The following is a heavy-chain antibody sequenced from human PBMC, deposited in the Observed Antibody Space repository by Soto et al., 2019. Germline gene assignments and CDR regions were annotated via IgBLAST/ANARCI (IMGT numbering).Heavy chain of an antibody. Sequence: GGSLRLSCAASGFTFSSYSMNWVRQAPGKGLEWVSSISSSSSYIYYADSVKGRFTISRDNAKNSLYLQMNSLRAEDTAVYYCAREYYDFWSGYEIYQLRGYMDVWGKGTTVTVSS. CDR1: GFTFSSYS. CDR2: ISSSSSYI. CDR3: AREYYDFWSGYEIYQLRGYMDV. J-gene: IGHJ6*03. V-gene: IGHV3-21*01. D-gene: IGHD3-3*01.